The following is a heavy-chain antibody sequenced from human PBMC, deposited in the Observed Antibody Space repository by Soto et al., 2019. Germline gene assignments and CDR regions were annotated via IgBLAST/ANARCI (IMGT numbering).Heavy chain of an antibody. CDR2: ISGNSRDT. CDR3: ATGPRRLSD. D-gene: IGHD3-3*01. CDR1: GFTFSDYY. J-gene: IGHJ4*02. Sequence: QVQLVESEGGLVNPGGSLRLSCAASGFTFSDYYMSWIRQAPGKGLESLSYISGNSRDTNYADSVKGRFTISRDNAKKSLYLQMNSLTAEDTAVYYCATGPRRLSDWGQGTLVIVSS. V-gene: IGHV3-11*05.